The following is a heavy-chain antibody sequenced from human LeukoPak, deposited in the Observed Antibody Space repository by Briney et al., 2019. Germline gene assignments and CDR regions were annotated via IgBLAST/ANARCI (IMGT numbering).Heavy chain of an antibody. J-gene: IGHJ5*02. V-gene: IGHV1-3*01. CDR2: INGDNGNT. D-gene: IGHD3-9*01. Sequence: ASVKVSCKASGYTFTSYYMHWVRQAPGQRLEWMGWINGDNGNTKYSQKFQGRVTITRDTSAHTGYMELRGLSSADTAVYFCARAPYDILTGYSLNWFDPWGQGTLVTVSS. CDR1: GYTFTSYY. CDR3: ARAPYDILTGYSLNWFDP.